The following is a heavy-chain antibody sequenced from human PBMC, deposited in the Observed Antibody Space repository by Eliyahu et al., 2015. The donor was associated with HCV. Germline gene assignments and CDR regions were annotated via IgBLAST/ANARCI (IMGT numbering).Heavy chain of an antibody. CDR3: ARGRSSGWLDALDI. D-gene: IGHD6-19*01. J-gene: IGHJ3*02. V-gene: IGHV1-3*04. CDR1: GYSFTTYA. Sequence: QVQLVXSGAXVKKPGASVKVSCXASGYSFTTYAMHWVRQAPGKRLEWMGWINTGNGNTKYSXKFQGRVTITRXTSASSAYMELSSLRSEDTAVFYCARGRSSGWLDALDIWGQGTMVTVSS. CDR2: INTGNGNT.